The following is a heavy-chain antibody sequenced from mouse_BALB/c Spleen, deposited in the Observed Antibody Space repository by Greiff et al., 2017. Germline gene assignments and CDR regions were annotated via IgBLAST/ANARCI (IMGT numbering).Heavy chain of an antibody. CDR2: ILPGSGST. CDR3: ARPDGYYRPGFAY. V-gene: IGHV1-9*01. D-gene: IGHD2-3*01. CDR1: GYTFSSYW. J-gene: IGHJ3*01. Sequence: QVQLQQSGAELMKPGASVKISCKATGYTFSSYWIEWVKQRPGHGLEWIGEILPGSGSTNYNEKFKGKATFTADTSSNTAYMQLSSLTSEDSAVYYCARPDGYYRPGFAYWGQGTLVTVSA.